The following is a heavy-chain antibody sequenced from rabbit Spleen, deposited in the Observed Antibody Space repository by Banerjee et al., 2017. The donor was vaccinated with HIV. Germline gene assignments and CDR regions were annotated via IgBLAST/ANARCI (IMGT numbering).Heavy chain of an antibody. J-gene: IGHJ4*01. CDR2: IYAGSSVST. V-gene: IGHV1S45*01. Sequence: QEQLVESGGGLVQPEGSLTLTCTASGFDFSSDYDMCWVRQAPGKGPEWIACIYAGSSVSTYYASWVNGRFTISKTSSTTVTLQMTSLTAADTATYFCARDPHDNSVYAYFDLWGPGTLVTVS. CDR1: GFDFSSDYD. CDR3: ARDPHDNSVYAYFDL. D-gene: IGHD1-1*01.